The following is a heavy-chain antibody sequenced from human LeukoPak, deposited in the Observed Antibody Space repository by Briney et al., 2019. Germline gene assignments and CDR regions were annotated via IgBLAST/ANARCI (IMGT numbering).Heavy chain of an antibody. D-gene: IGHD1-26*01. CDR2: INSDGSST. Sequence: GGSLRLSCAASGFTFSIYWMHWVRQAPGKGLVWVSDINSDGSSTNYADSVKGRFTISRDNAKNTLYLQMNSLSGEDTAVYYCARALGSSSDFWGQGTLVTVSS. V-gene: IGHV3-74*01. CDR3: ARALGSSSDF. CDR1: GFTFSIYW. J-gene: IGHJ4*02.